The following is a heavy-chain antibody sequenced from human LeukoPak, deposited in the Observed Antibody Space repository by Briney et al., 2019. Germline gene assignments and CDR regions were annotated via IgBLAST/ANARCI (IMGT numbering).Heavy chain of an antibody. V-gene: IGHV1-18*01. CDR2: ISAYNGNT. D-gene: IGHD2-15*01. J-gene: IGHJ5*02. CDR3: ARPKGLYCSGGSCYSEGNWFDP. Sequence: GASVKVSCKASGYTLTSYGISWVRQAPGQGLEWMGWISAYNGNTNYAQKLQGRVTMTTDTSTSTAYMELRSLRSDDTAVYYCARPKGLYCSGGSCYSEGNWFDPWGQGTLVTVSS. CDR1: GYTLTSYG.